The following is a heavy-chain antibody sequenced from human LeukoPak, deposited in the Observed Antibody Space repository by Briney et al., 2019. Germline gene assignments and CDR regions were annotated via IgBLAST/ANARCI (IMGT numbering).Heavy chain of an antibody. CDR3: TRAIRHQLLSDY. V-gene: IGHV1-8*01. D-gene: IGHD2-2*01. Sequence: GASVKVSCKASGYTFVDYDINWMRQATGQGPEWMGWMNPESGGTGYAQKFQGRVTMTRDTSIRTAYMGLSGLRLEDTAVYFCTRAIRHQLLSDYWGQGTLVTVSS. CDR2: MNPESGGT. J-gene: IGHJ4*02. CDR1: GYTFVDYD.